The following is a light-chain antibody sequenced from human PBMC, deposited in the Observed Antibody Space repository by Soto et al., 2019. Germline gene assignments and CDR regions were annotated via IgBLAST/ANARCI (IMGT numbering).Light chain of an antibody. CDR1: SGSIASNY. J-gene: IGLJ2*01. Sequence: NFMLTQPHSVSESPGKTVTISCTRSSGSIASNYAQWYQQRPGSAPTTAIYEDNQRPSGVPDRFSGSIDSSSNSASLTISGLKTEDEADYYCQSYDSSNVVFGGGTKLTVL. CDR2: EDN. V-gene: IGLV6-57*04. CDR3: QSYDSSNVV.